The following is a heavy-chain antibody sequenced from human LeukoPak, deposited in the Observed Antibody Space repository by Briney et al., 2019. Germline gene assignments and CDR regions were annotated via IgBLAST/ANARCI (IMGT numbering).Heavy chain of an antibody. V-gene: IGHV4-39*07. CDR3: ASQYSSTTYYYYYYMDV. D-gene: IGHD6-13*01. J-gene: IGHJ6*03. Sequence: KPSETLSLTCTVSGGSISSSSYYWGWIRQPPGKGLEWIGSIYYSGSTYYNPSLKSRVTVSVDTSKNQFSLKLSSVTAADTAVYYCASQYSSTTYYYYYYMDVWGKGTTVTVSS. CDR2: IYYSGST. CDR1: GGSISSSSYY.